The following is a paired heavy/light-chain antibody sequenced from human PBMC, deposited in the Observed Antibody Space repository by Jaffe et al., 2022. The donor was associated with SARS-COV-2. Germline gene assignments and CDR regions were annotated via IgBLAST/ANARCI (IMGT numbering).Heavy chain of an antibody. CDR3: ARGYSGYVVRYYYYYMDV. Sequence: EVQLVESGGGLVQPGGSLRLSCAASGFIFSSYWMSWVRQAPGKGLEWVANIKQDGSEKYYVDSVKGRFTISRDNAENSLYLQMNSLRAEDTAVYYCARGYSGYVVRYYYYYMDVWGKGTAVTVSS. CDR2: IKQDGSEK. J-gene: IGHJ6*03. D-gene: IGHD5-12*01. CDR1: GFIFSSYW. V-gene: IGHV3-7*01.
Light chain of an antibody. Sequence: SYELTQPPSVSVSPGQTASITCSGDKLGDKYACWYHQKPGQSPVLVIYQDTKRPSGIPERFSGSNSGNTATLTISGTQAMDEADYYCQAWDSSTVVFGGGTKLTVL. CDR1: KLGDKY. V-gene: IGLV3-1*01. CDR2: QDT. CDR3: QAWDSSTVV. J-gene: IGLJ2*01.